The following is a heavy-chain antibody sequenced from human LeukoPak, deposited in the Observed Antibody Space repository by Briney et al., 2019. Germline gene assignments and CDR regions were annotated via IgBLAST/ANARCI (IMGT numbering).Heavy chain of an antibody. J-gene: IGHJ4*02. Sequence: ASVKVSCKASVYTLTRDDMHWERQAPGQGVEWMGIINPSGGGTSYAQKFQGRVTMTRDTSTSTVYMELSSLRSEDTAVYYCARQKESSGVYYFDYWGQGTLVTVSS. CDR1: VYTLTRDD. CDR2: INPSGGGT. D-gene: IGHD3-22*01. V-gene: IGHV1-46*01. CDR3: ARQKESSGVYYFDY.